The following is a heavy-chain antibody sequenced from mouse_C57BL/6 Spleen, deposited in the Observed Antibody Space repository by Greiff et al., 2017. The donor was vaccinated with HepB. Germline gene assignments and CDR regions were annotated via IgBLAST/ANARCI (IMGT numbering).Heavy chain of an antibody. CDR3: ARRGLYYAMDY. Sequence: VQLQQSGAELVKPGASVKISCKASGYAFSSYWMNWVKQRPGEGLEWIGQIYPGDGDTNYNGKFKGKATLTADKSSSTAYMQLSSLTSEDSAVYFCARRGLYYAMDYWGQGTSVTVCS. J-gene: IGHJ4*01. D-gene: IGHD2-13*01. CDR2: IYPGDGDT. CDR1: GYAFSSYW. V-gene: IGHV1-80*01.